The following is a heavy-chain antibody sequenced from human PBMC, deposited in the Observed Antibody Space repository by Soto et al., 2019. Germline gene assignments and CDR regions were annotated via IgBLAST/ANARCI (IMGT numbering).Heavy chain of an antibody. J-gene: IGHJ4*02. D-gene: IGHD2-2*01. Sequence: SETLSLTCTVSGGSISNYYWTWIRQPAGKGLEWIGRIYTSGSTNYNPSLKSRVTMSVDTSKRQFSLELSSVTAADTATYYCASRYCSSTACYGYLEYWGQGTLVTVSS. CDR3: ASRYCSSTACYGYLEY. V-gene: IGHV4-4*07. CDR1: GGSISNYY. CDR2: IYTSGST.